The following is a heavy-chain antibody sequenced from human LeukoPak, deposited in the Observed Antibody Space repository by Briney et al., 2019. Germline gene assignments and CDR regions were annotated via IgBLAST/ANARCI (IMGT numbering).Heavy chain of an antibody. V-gene: IGHV3-21*01. Sequence: GGSLRLSCAASGFTFSSYSMNWVRQAPGKGLEWVSSISSSSYIYYADSVKGRFTISRDNAKNSLYLQMNSLRAEDTAVYYCARDRRIAAAGNSMDVWGKGTTVTVSS. CDR3: ARDRRIAAAGNSMDV. CDR1: GFTFSSYS. D-gene: IGHD6-13*01. CDR2: ISSSSYI. J-gene: IGHJ6*03.